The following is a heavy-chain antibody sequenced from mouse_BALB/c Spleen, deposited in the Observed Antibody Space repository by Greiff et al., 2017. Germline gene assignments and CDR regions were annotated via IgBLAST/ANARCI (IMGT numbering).Heavy chain of an antibody. CDR3: AREIYYDYDDPYWYFDV. D-gene: IGHD2-4*01. CDR2: ISSGGST. Sequence: EVQGVESGGGLVKPGGSLKLSCAASGFTFSSYAMSWVRQTPEKRLEWVASISSGGSTYYPDSVKGRFTISRDNARNILYLQMSSLRSEDTAMYYCAREIYYDYDDPYWYFDVWGAGTTVTVSS. J-gene: IGHJ1*01. CDR1: GFTFSSYA. V-gene: IGHV5-6-5*01.